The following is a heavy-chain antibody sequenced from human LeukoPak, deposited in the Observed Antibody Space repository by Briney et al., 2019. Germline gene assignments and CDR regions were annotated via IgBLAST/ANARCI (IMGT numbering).Heavy chain of an antibody. CDR1: GGSINNYY. CDR2: IHYSGGT. CDR3: ARLGFCSGGRCLSDY. Sequence: PSETLSLTCTVSGGSINNYYWTWIRQPPGKGLEFIGHIHYSGGTNYNPSLKSRVTISVDTSKNQFSLRLNSETAADTAVYYCARLGFCSGGRCLSDYWGQGTLVTVSS. J-gene: IGHJ4*02. D-gene: IGHD2-15*01. V-gene: IGHV4-59*01.